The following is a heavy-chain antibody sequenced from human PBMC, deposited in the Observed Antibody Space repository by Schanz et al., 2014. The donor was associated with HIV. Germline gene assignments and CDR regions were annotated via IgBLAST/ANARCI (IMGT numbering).Heavy chain of an antibody. CDR3: AKVGRIYSTTWIDY. CDR1: RFTFSSFG. V-gene: IGHV3-74*01. D-gene: IGHD2-2*01. Sequence: EQLVESGGGLVKPGGSLRLSCAASRFTFSSFGMHWVRQAPGKGLVWVSRIKSDGSSTSYADSVKGRFTISRDNSKNTLYLQMNSLRSEDTAVYYCAKVGRIYSTTWIDYWGQGTLVTVSS. J-gene: IGHJ4*02. CDR2: IKSDGSST.